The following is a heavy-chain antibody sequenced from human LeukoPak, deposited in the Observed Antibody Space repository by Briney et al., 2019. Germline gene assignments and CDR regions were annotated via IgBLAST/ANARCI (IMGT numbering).Heavy chain of an antibody. Sequence: PGESLRLSCAASGFTFSNHWMSWVRQAPGKGLEWVANIRDDGSEKYYVDSVKGRFTVSRDNVKNSLFLQMNSLRVDDTAVYYRAKSGSSVFWSWGQGTLVTVSS. J-gene: IGHJ5*02. D-gene: IGHD3-3*02. V-gene: IGHV3-7*03. CDR1: GFTFSNHW. CDR2: IRDDGSEK. CDR3: AKSGSSVFWS.